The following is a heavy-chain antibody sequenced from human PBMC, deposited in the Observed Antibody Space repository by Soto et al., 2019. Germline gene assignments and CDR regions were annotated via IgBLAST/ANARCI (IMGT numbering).Heavy chain of an antibody. CDR2: ISSSSSYI. CDR1: GFTFSSYS. V-gene: IGHV3-21*01. J-gene: IGHJ3*02. CDR3: ARDDGSYGAFDI. D-gene: IGHD2-15*01. Sequence: GGSLRLSCAASGFTFSSYSMNWVRQAPGKGLEWVSSISSSSSYIYYADSVKGRFTISRDNAKNSLYLQMNSLRAEDTAVYYCARDDGSYGAFDIWGQGTMVTVSS.